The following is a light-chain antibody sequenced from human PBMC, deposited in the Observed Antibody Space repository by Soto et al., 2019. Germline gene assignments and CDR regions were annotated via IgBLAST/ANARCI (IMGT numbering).Light chain of an antibody. Sequence: DIVMTQSPDSLAVSLGERATINCKSSQSVLYSSNNQNYLAWYQQKPGQPPKLLIYWASTRESGVPARFSGSGSGTYFTLTISSLQAEDVAVYDCQQYCRPWTCGQGTKVLIK. CDR2: WAS. V-gene: IGKV4-1*01. J-gene: IGKJ1*01. CDR3: QQYCRPWT. CDR1: QSVLYSSNNQNY.